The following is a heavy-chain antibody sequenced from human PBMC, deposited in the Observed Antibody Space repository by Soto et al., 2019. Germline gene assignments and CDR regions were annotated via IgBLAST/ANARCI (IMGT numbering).Heavy chain of an antibody. CDR1: GGSISSSSYY. CDR2: IYYSGST. D-gene: IGHD5-12*01. CDR3: WLQFEPRDYYYYGMDV. V-gene: IGHV4-39*01. Sequence: SETLSLTCTVSGGSISSSSYYWGWIRQPPGKGLEWIGSIYYSGSTYYNPSLKSRVTISVDTSKNQFSLKLSSVTAADTAVYFGWLQFEPRDYYYYGMDVWGQGTTVTVSS. J-gene: IGHJ6*02.